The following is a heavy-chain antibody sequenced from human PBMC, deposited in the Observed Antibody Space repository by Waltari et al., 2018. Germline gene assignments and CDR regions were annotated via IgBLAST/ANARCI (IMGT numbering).Heavy chain of an antibody. CDR2: ISHTGST. V-gene: IGHV4-38-2*02. CDR1: GHSVNNDFY. CDR3: AEEGDFRAGLFES. Sequence: QVQLRESGPGLVRSSETLSLSCTVSGHSVNNDFYWAWIRQSPGGGLEWIASISHTGSTHYNSSLKSRVSISTDMSTKQFFLTLTHLTGADTAVYYCAEEGDFRAGLFESWGQGTLVSVSS. J-gene: IGHJ4*02. D-gene: IGHD3-16*01.